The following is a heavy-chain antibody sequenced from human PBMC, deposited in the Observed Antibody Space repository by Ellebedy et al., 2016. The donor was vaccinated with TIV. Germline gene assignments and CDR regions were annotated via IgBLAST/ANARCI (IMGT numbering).Heavy chain of an antibody. V-gene: IGHV3-23*01. CDR1: GFTFSSYA. D-gene: IGHD3-16*01. CDR2: ISGSGDKT. J-gene: IGHJ4*02. Sequence: GESLKISCRASGFTFSSYAMMWVRQGSGKGLDPVAAISGSGDKTHHADSVKGRFTISRDNSKDTLYLQMNSLRAEDTAVYYCARDYASGWGQGTLVTVSS. CDR3: ARDYASG.